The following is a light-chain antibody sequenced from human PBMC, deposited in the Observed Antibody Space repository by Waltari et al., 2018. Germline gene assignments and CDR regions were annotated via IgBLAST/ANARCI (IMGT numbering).Light chain of an antibody. CDR1: QGISEY. Sequence: DIQMTQSPPSLSASVGDRVTITCRASQGISEYLNWYQQKPGKPPNLLIYAASNLRSGVPSRFSGSRSGTEFTLTISNLQPEDFASYYCQQSYIAPLTFGGGTKVEI. CDR3: QQSYIAPLT. J-gene: IGKJ4*01. CDR2: AAS. V-gene: IGKV1-39*01.